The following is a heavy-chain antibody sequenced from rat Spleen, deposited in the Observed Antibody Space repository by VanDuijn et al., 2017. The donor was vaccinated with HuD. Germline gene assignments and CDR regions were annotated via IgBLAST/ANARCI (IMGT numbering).Heavy chain of an antibody. Sequence: QVQLRESGPGLVQPSQTLSLTCTVAGFSLTSYNVHWVRQPPGKGLEWMGVIWHTGGTRYNSALKSRLSISKDTSKSQVFLKMNSLQTEDTATYYCARDEGYGYTYPFDYWGQGVMVTVSS. CDR2: IWHTGGT. CDR1: GFSLTSYN. CDR3: ARDEGYGYTYPFDY. J-gene: IGHJ2*01. V-gene: IGHV2-41*01. D-gene: IGHD1-9*01.